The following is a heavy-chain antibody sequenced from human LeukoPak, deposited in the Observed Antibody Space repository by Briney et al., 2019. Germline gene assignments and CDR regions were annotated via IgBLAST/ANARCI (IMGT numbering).Heavy chain of an antibody. CDR3: ARHASVDGDWPRPLDY. CDR1: GGSISSSPYY. V-gene: IGHV4-39*01. J-gene: IGHJ4*02. D-gene: IGHD2-21*01. CDR2: IYYSGST. Sequence: SETLSLTCTVSGGSISSSPYYWGWIRQPPGKGLEWIGNIYYSGSTYYNPSLKTRVTISVDTSKNQFSLKLTSVTAADTAVYYCARHASVDGDWPRPLDYWGQGSLVTVSS.